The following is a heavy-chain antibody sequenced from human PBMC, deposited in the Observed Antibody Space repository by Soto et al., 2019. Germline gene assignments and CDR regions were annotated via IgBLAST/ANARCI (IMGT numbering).Heavy chain of an antibody. CDR3: AKANYYGSSGYFDY. CDR2: ISYDGSNK. V-gene: IGHV3-30*18. CDR1: GFTYITYT. J-gene: IGHJ4*02. D-gene: IGHD3-22*01. Sequence: GGSLRLSCAAAGFTYITYTMHRVRQAPGKGLEWVAVISYDGSNKYYADSVKGRFTISRDNSKNTLYLQMNSLRAEDTAVYYCAKANYYGSSGYFDYWGQGTLVTVSS.